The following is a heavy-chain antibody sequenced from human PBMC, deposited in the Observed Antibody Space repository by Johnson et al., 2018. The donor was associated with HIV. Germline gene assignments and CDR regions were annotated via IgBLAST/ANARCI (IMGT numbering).Heavy chain of an antibody. Sequence: QVQLVESGGGLVQPGGSLRLSCAASGFTFSSYTIHWVRQAPGKGLEWVEVISYDGNNKHYADSAKGRFTISRDNSKNTLHLQMNSLRAEDTAMYYCARDTVRGELELPDGFDIWGQGTMVTVSS. CDR3: ARDTVRGELELPDGFDI. CDR1: GFTFSSYT. J-gene: IGHJ3*02. CDR2: ISYDGNNK. V-gene: IGHV3-30-3*01. D-gene: IGHD1-7*01.